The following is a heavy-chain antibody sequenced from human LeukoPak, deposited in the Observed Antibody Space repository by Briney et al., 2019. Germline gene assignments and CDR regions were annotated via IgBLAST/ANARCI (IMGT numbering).Heavy chain of an antibody. V-gene: IGHV1-69*13. CDR3: ARGIGDYYGSGSYIDY. CDR2: IIPIFGTA. Sequence: SVKVSCKASGGTFSSYAISWVRQAPGQGLEWMGGIIPIFGTANYAQKFQGRVTITADESTSTAYMELSSLGSEDTAVYYCARGIGDYYGSGSYIDYWGQGTLVTVSS. J-gene: IGHJ4*02. CDR1: GGTFSSYA. D-gene: IGHD3-10*01.